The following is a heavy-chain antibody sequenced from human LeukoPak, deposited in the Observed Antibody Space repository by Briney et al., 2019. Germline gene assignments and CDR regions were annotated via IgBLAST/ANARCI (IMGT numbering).Heavy chain of an antibody. D-gene: IGHD6-19*01. J-gene: IGHJ6*02. CDR1: GYTFTSYD. V-gene: IGHV1-8*01. CDR3: ARVPPIEWLPSIRNYYYYYGMDV. CDR2: MNPNSGNT. Sequence: ASVKASCKASGYTFTSYDINWVRQATGQGLEWMGWMNPNSGNTGYAQKFQGRVTMTRNTSISTAYMELSSLRSEDTAVYYCARVPPIEWLPSIRNYYYYYGMDVWGQGTTVTVSS.